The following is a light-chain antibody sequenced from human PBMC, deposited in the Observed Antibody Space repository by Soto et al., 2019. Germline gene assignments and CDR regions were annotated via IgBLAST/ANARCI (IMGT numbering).Light chain of an antibody. CDR3: QQYNNWPPLT. CDR1: QSVSSN. V-gene: IGKV3D-15*01. Sequence: EIVMTQSPATLSVSPGERATLSCRASQSVSSNLAWYQHKPGQAPRLLIFGASTRATGMPARFSGSGFGTELTLTISSLQSEDFAVYYCQQYNNWPPLTFGGGTKVEIK. CDR2: GAS. J-gene: IGKJ4*01.